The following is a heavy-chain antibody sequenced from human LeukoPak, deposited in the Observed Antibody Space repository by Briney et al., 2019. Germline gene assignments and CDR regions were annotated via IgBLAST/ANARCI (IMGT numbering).Heavy chain of an antibody. CDR1: GFTFSSYE. CDR3: AKAHGSGMPPDF. Sequence: GGSLRLSCAASGFTFSSYEMNWVRQAPGKGLEWVSYISSSGSTIYYADSVRGRFTISRDNAKNSLYLQMNNLRAEDMALYYCAKAHGSGMPPDFWGQGTLVTVSS. J-gene: IGHJ4*02. V-gene: IGHV3-48*03. CDR2: ISSSGSTI. D-gene: IGHD3-10*01.